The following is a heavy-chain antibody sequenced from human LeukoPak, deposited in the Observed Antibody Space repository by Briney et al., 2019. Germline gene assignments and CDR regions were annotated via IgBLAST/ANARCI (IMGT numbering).Heavy chain of an antibody. V-gene: IGHV4-59*01. CDR2: IYYSGST. Sequence: SETLSLTCTVSGGSISSYYWSWIRQPPGKGLEWIGYIYYSGSTNYNPSLKSRVTISVDTSKNQFSLGLSSVTAADTAVYYCASGSGSYYFDYWGQGTLVTVSS. CDR3: ASGSGSYYFDY. J-gene: IGHJ4*02. D-gene: IGHD1-26*01. CDR1: GGSISSYY.